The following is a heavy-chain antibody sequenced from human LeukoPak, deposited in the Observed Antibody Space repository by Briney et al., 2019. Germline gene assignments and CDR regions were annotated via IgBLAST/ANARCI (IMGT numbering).Heavy chain of an antibody. CDR3: ARLRAIAAARNAFDI. Sequence: GESLKISCKGSGYSFTSYWIGWVRQMPGKGLEWMGIIYPGDSDTRYSPSLQGQVTISADKSISTAYLQWSSLKASDTAMYYCARLRAIAAARNAFDIWGQGTMVTVSS. CDR2: IYPGDSDT. J-gene: IGHJ3*02. D-gene: IGHD6-13*01. CDR1: GYSFTSYW. V-gene: IGHV5-51*01.